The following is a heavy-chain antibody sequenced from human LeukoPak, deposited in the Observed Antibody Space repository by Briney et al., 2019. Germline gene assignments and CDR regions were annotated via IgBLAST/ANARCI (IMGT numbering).Heavy chain of an antibody. V-gene: IGHV3-74*01. CDR3: AREGQQWLVSNGAFDI. CDR1: GFTFSSYW. CDR2: INSDGSST. J-gene: IGHJ3*02. D-gene: IGHD6-19*01. Sequence: GGSLRLSCAASGFTFSSYWMHWVRQAPGKGPVWVSRINSDGSSTSYADSVKGRFTISRDNAKNTLYLQMNSLRAEDTAVYYCAREGQQWLVSNGAFDIWGQGTMVTVSS.